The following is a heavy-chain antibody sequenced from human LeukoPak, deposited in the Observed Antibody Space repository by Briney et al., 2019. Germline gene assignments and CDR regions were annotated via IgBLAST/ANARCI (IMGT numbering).Heavy chain of an antibody. D-gene: IGHD1-26*01. Sequence: PGGSLRLSCAVSGFTFSSYNINWVRQAPGKGLEWVSFISSSSSQIYYADSVKGRFTISRDNAKNSLFLQMNSLRADDTAVYYCAKGRGVGYSRSGADYWGQGTLVTVSS. CDR3: AKGRGVGYSRSGADY. CDR2: ISSSSSQI. CDR1: GFTFSSYN. V-gene: IGHV3-21*04. J-gene: IGHJ4*02.